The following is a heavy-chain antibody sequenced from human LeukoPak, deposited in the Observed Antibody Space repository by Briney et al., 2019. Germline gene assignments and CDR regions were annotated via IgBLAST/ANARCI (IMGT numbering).Heavy chain of an antibody. J-gene: IGHJ6*03. D-gene: IGHD2-2*01. Sequence: GGSLRLSCAASGFTFSSYWMSWVRQAPGKGLEWVANIKQDGSEKYYVDSVKGRFTISRDNAKNSLYLKMNSLRAEDTAVYYCARGLVPAANDYYYMDVWGKGTTVTVSS. V-gene: IGHV3-7*01. CDR1: GFTFSSYW. CDR3: ARGLVPAANDYYYMDV. CDR2: IKQDGSEK.